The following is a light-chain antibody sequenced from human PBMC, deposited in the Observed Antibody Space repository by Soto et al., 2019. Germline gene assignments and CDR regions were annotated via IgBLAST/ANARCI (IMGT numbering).Light chain of an antibody. CDR3: QQYDNLPYT. CDR1: QAINNC. V-gene: IGKV1-33*01. J-gene: IGKJ2*01. CDR2: GAS. Sequence: DIQMTQSPSSLSASVGDRVTITCQASQAINNCLNWYQQTPGKVPKLLIYGASNLETGVPSRFSGSGSGTDFTFTISSLQPEDIETYYCQQYDNLPYTFGQGTKLEIK.